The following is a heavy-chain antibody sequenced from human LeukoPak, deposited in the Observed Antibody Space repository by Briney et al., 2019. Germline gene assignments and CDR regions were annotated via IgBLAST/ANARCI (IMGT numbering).Heavy chain of an antibody. V-gene: IGHV3-49*04. CDR2: IRSKAYGGTT. D-gene: IGHD3-10*01. J-gene: IGHJ6*02. CDR3: TRDFRLLWFGELNDGMDV. Sequence: SLTLPRPVPAFRNGDYAMNWVHQAPGQGLKRIGFIRSKAYGGTTEYAASVKGRFTISRDDSKSIAYLQMNSLKTEDTAVYYCTRDFRLLWFGELNDGMDVWGQGTRVTVSS. CDR1: AFRNGDYA.